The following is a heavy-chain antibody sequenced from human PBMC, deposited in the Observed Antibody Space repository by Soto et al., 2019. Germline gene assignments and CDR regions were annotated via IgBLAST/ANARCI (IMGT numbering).Heavy chain of an antibody. Sequence: ASVKVSCKASGYTFTSYGLSWVRQAPGQGLEWMGWISPYNGNTNYAQKLQGRVTMTTDTSTSTAYMEVRSLRSDDTAVYYCARGGYYDSSGSRNYFYYGMNVWGQGTTVTVSS. CDR3: ARGGYYDSSGSRNYFYYGMNV. CDR2: ISPYNGNT. J-gene: IGHJ6*02. V-gene: IGHV1-18*01. CDR1: GYTFTSYG. D-gene: IGHD3-22*01.